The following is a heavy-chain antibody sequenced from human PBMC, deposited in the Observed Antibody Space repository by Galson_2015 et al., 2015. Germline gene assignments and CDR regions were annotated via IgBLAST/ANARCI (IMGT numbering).Heavy chain of an antibody. D-gene: IGHD2-21*02. Sequence: SLRLSCAASGFSFSSYDMHWVRQVAGKGLEWVSGIGTVGDPYYPGSVKGRFTISRDNGENSLYLQMNSLRDGDTAVYFCARGTYCGGDCYRYWYLDLWGRGTLVTVSS. J-gene: IGHJ2*01. CDR1: GFSFSSYD. CDR2: IGTVGDP. V-gene: IGHV3-13*05. CDR3: ARGTYCGGDCYRYWYLDL.